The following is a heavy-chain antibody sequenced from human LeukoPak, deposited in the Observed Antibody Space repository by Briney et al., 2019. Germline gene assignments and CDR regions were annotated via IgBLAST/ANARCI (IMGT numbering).Heavy chain of an antibody. CDR1: GDSISSSIW. J-gene: IGHJ4*02. CDR3: ARGAWGIQLWSIFDY. CDR2: IHHSGGT. D-gene: IGHD5-18*01. Sequence: SGTLSLTCAVSGDSISSSIWWSWVRQPPGEGLEWIGEIHHSGGTNFNPSLKSRVTISVDKSENQFSLELSSVTAADTAIYYCARGAWGIQLWSIFDYWGQGTLVTVSS. V-gene: IGHV4-4*02.